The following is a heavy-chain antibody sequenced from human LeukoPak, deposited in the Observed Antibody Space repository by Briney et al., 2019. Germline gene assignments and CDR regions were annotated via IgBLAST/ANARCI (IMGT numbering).Heavy chain of an antibody. CDR2: ISGSGGST. CDR1: GFTFSSYA. Sequence: GGSLRLSCAAPGFTFSSYAMSWVRQAPGKGLELVSAISGSGGSTYYADSVKGRFTISRDNAKNTLYLQINSLRAEDTAIYYCARGREYSGYDLDYWGQGTLVTVSS. D-gene: IGHD5-12*01. V-gene: IGHV3-23*01. CDR3: ARGREYSGYDLDY. J-gene: IGHJ4*02.